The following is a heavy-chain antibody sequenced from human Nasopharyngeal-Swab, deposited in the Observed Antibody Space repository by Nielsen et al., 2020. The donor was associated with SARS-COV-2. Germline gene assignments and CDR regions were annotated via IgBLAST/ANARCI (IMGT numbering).Heavy chain of an antibody. CDR3: ARWGIVATGSYYYYGMDV. J-gene: IGHJ6*02. CDR2: IIPIFGTA. V-gene: IGHV1-69*01. Sequence: WVRQAPGQGLEWMGGIIPIFGTANYAQKFQGRVTITADESTSTAYVELNSLRSEDTAVYYCARWGIVATGSYYYYGMDVWGQGTTVTVSS. D-gene: IGHD5-12*01.